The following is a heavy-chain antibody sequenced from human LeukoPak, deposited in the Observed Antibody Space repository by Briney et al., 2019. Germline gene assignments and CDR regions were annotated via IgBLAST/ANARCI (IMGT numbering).Heavy chain of an antibody. J-gene: IGHJ4*02. Sequence: RASVKVSCKASGYIITGYYMHWMRQAPGQGLEWMGWINPNSGGTNYAQKFQGRVTMTRVTFISTVYMDLSRLRSDDTAVYYCARELWFGEFYFDYWGQGTLVTVSS. CDR3: ARELWFGEFYFDY. CDR2: INPNSGGT. D-gene: IGHD3-10*01. V-gene: IGHV1-2*02. CDR1: GYIITGYY.